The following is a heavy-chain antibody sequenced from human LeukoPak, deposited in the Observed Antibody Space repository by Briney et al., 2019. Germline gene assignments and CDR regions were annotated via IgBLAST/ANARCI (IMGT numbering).Heavy chain of an antibody. J-gene: IGHJ4*02. V-gene: IGHV4-31*03. CDR1: CGSIRSGGYY. Sequence: ASQTLSLTCTVSCGSIRSGGYYWSWIRQHPGKGLEWIGYIYYSGSTYYNPSLKSRVTLSVETSKNQFSLKLNSVTAADTAVYYCASDPIYWGQGALGTVSS. CDR2: IYYSGST. CDR3: ASDPIY.